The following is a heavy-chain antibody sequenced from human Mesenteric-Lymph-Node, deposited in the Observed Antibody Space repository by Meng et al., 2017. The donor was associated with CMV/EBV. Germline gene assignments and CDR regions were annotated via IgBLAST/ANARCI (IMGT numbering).Heavy chain of an antibody. J-gene: IGHJ3*02. Sequence: GESLKISCAASGFTFSSYSMNWVRQAPGKGLEWVSSISSSSSYIYYADSVKGRFTISRDNAKNSLYLQMNSLRAEDTAVYYCARDRAPRYNWNAGGLGAFDIWGQGTMVTVSS. CDR2: ISSSSSYI. CDR3: ARDRAPRYNWNAGGLGAFDI. D-gene: IGHD1-1*01. V-gene: IGHV3-21*04. CDR1: GFTFSSYS.